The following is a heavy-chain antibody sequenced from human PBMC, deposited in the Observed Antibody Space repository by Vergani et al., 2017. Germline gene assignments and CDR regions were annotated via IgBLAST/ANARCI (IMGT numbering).Heavy chain of an antibody. J-gene: IGHJ4*02. V-gene: IGHV3-23*01. CDR2: ISGSGMSG. D-gene: IGHD3-9*01. CDR3: AKHYFVSVDYLFGC. CDR1: EFTFSNYA. Sequence: EVQLLESGGGLVQPGGSLRLTCAASEFTFSNYAMNWVRQTPGKGLEWVSGISGSGMSGYYTDCVKGRFTISRDNSKNMLFLQMNILRTEDTAIYYSAKHYFVSVDYLFGCWGQETLVTICS.